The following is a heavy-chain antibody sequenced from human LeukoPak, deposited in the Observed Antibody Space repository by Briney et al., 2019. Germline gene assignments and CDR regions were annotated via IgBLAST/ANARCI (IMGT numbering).Heavy chain of an antibody. J-gene: IGHJ4*02. CDR3: ARDKVVAAKASDY. CDR2: ISSSSSYI. V-gene: IGHV3-21*01. D-gene: IGHD2-15*01. Sequence: PGGSLRLSCAASGFTFSSYSMNWVRQAPGKGLEWVSSISSSSSYISYADSLKGRFTISRDNAKNSLYLQMNSLRAEDTAVYYCARDKVVAAKASDYWGQGTLVTVSS. CDR1: GFTFSSYS.